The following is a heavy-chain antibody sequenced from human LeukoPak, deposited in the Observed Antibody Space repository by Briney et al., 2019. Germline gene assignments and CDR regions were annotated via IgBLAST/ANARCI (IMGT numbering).Heavy chain of an antibody. CDR2: ISGSGGST. CDR1: GFTSSSYA. D-gene: IGHD2-15*01. V-gene: IGHV3-23*01. J-gene: IGHJ4*02. CDR3: AKDYCSGGSCYSGVPDY. Sequence: PGGSLRLSCAASGFTSSSYAMSWVRQAPGEGLEWVSAISGSGGSTYYADSAKGRFTISRDNSKNTLYLQMNSLRAEDTAVYYSAKDYCSGGSCYSGVPDYWGQGTLVTVSS.